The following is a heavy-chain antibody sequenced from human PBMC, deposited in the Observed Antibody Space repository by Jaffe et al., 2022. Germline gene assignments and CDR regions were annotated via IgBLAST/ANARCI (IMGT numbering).Heavy chain of an antibody. J-gene: IGHJ4*02. CDR2: INHSGST. V-gene: IGHV4-34*01. CDR1: GGSFSGYY. CDR3: ARVREYGYRVRRSRGGFDY. D-gene: IGHD5-18*01. Sequence: QVQLQQWGAGLLKPSETLSLTCAVYGGSFSGYYWSWIRQPPGKGLEWIGEINHSGSTNYNPSLKSRVTISVDTSKNQFSLKLSSVTAADTAVYYCARVREYGYRVRRSRGGFDYWGQGTLVTVSS.